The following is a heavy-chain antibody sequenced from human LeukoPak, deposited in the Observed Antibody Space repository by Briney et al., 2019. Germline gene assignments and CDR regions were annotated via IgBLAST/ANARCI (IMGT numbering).Heavy chain of an antibody. V-gene: IGHV1-46*01. CDR1: GHSFTSNY. CDR3: ARDQEAFDY. CDR2: IYPRDGST. Sequence: GASVKVSCKASGHSFTSNYIHWVRQAPGQGLEWMGMIYPRDGSTSYAQKFRGRVTVTRDTSTSTVHMELSGLGSEDTAVYYCARDQEAFDYWGQGTLVTVSS. J-gene: IGHJ4*02.